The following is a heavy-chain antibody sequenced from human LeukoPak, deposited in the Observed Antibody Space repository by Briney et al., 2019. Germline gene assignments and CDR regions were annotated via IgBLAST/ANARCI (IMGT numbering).Heavy chain of an antibody. V-gene: IGHV3-21*01. CDR2: ISSSSNYI. Sequence: GGSLRLSCAASEFTFSSYSMNWVRQAPGKGLEWVSCISSSSNYIYYADSMKGRFTISRDNAKNSLYLQMNSLRAEDTAVYFCAREMAAGTFDYWGQGALVTVSS. CDR3: AREMAAGTFDY. J-gene: IGHJ4*02. CDR1: EFTFSSYS. D-gene: IGHD5-24*01.